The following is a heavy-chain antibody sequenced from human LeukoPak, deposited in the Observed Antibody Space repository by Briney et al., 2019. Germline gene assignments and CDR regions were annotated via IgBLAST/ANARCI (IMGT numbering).Heavy chain of an antibody. D-gene: IGHD3-10*01. J-gene: IGHJ4*02. CDR2: ISGSGGSK. CDR1: GFTFSSYG. Sequence: GGTLRLSCAASGFTFSSYGMSWVRQAPGKGLEWVSAISGSGGSKYCAESMIGRFTISRDHSKNTLYLQMNSLRAEDTAVYYCAKDSHGSGSTSFDYWGQGTLVTVSS. V-gene: IGHV3-23*01. CDR3: AKDSHGSGSTSFDY.